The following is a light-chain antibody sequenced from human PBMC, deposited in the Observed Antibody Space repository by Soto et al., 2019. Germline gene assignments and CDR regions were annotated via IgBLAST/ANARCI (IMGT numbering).Light chain of an antibody. Sequence: QSALTQPASMSGSPGQSITISCTGTSGDVGSYNYVSWYQQHPGKAPKLMIYEVSTRPSGVSNRFSGSKSGNTASLTISGLQAEDEADYYCSSYTTSSTLVVFGGGTKVTVL. CDR3: SSYTTSSTLVV. CDR2: EVS. V-gene: IGLV2-14*01. CDR1: SGDVGSYNY. J-gene: IGLJ2*01.